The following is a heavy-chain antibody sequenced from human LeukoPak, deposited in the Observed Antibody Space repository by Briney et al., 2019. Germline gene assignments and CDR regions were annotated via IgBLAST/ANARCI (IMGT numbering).Heavy chain of an antibody. CDR2: IKKDGSEK. V-gene: IGHV3-7*01. J-gene: IGHJ4*02. D-gene: IGHD5-18*01. CDR1: GFTFSSYW. CDR3: ARDLSGVTGYTYGRGIDY. Sequence: GGSLRLSCGASGFTFSSYWMSWVRQAPGKGLEWVANIKKDGSEKYYVDSVKGRFTISRDNAKTSLYLQMNSLRAEDTAVYYCARDLSGVTGYTYGRGIDYWGQGTLVTDSS.